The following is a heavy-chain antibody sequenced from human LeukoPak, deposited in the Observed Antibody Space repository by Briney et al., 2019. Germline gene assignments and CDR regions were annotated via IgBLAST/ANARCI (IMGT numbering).Heavy chain of an antibody. D-gene: IGHD3-10*01. CDR2: IYHSGST. V-gene: IGHV4-30-2*01. CDR1: GGSISSGGYS. CDR3: ARDPHGD. J-gene: IGHJ4*02. Sequence: PSETLSLTCAVSGGSISSGGYSWSWIRQPPGKGLEWIGYIYHSGSTYCNPSLKSRVTISVDRSKNQFSLKLSSVTAADTAVYYCARDPHGDWGQGTLVTVSS.